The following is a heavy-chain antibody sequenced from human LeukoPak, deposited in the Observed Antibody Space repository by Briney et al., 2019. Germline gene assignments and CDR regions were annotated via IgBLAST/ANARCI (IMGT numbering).Heavy chain of an antibody. CDR1: GGSISGHF. CDR2: VSYSGDT. J-gene: IGHJ4*02. D-gene: IGHD1-26*01. Sequence: SETLSLTCTVSGGSISGHFWSWIRQPPGKGLEWIGFVSYSGDTNYSPSFNGRVTISLDTSRSQFSLNLNSVTAADTAVYFCARGGASSRYFGYWGQGTLVTVSS. CDR3: ARGGASSRYFGY. V-gene: IGHV4-59*11.